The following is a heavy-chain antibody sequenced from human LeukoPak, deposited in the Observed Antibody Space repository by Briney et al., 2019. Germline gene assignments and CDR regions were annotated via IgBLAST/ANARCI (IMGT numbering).Heavy chain of an antibody. CDR3: ARAAPFHPITDFGELVY. CDR2: ISGYDGQT. CDR1: GYTFTSHG. D-gene: IGHD3-10*01. Sequence: ASVKVSCKASGYTFTSHGISWVRQAPGQGPEWVGWISGYDGQTNIAQTFQGRVSLTKDTSTRTVYMDLRSLRSDDTAVYYCARAAPFHPITDFGELVYWGQGTLVTVSS. J-gene: IGHJ4*02. V-gene: IGHV1-18*04.